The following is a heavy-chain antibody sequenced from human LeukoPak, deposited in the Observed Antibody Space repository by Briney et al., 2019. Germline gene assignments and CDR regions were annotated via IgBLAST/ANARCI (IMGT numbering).Heavy chain of an antibody. Sequence: PSETLSLTCTVSGGSISSYYWSWIRQPPGKGLEWIGYIYYSGSTNYNPSLKSRVTISVDTSKNQFSLKLSSVTAADTAVYYCARGGAAMVEIDYWGQGTPVTVSS. V-gene: IGHV4-59*01. CDR1: GGSISSYY. J-gene: IGHJ4*02. CDR3: ARGGAAMVEIDY. D-gene: IGHD5-18*01. CDR2: IYYSGST.